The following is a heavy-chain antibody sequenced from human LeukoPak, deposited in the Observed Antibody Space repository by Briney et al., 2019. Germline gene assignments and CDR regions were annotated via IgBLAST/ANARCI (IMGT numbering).Heavy chain of an antibody. Sequence: SVKVSCKASGGTFSSYAISWVRQAPGQGLEWMGGIIPIFGTANYAQKFQGRVTITADESTSTAYMGLSSLRSEDTAVYYCARDRRDSSGYIWDDYWGQGTLVTVSS. J-gene: IGHJ4*02. CDR3: ARDRRDSSGYIWDDY. V-gene: IGHV1-69*13. CDR2: IIPIFGTA. D-gene: IGHD3-22*01. CDR1: GGTFSSYA.